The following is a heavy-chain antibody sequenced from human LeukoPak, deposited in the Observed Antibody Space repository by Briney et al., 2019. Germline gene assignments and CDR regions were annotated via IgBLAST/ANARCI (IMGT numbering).Heavy chain of an antibody. Sequence: GGSLRLSCATSGFTFDDYGMSWVRQAPGKGLEWVSGINWNGGSTGYADSVKGRFTISRDNAKNSLYLQMNSLRAEDTALYYCARRYYDILTGYSAEVFDYWGQGTLVNVSS. CDR1: GFTFDDYG. V-gene: IGHV3-20*04. J-gene: IGHJ4*02. CDR3: ARRYYDILTGYSAEVFDY. D-gene: IGHD3-9*01. CDR2: INWNGGST.